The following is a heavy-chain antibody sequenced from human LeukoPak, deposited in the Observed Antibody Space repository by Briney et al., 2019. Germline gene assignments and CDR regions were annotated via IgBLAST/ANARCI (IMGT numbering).Heavy chain of an antibody. J-gene: IGHJ5*02. CDR3: ARPQGPYYDILTGSDWFDP. Sequence: GGSLRLSCAASGFTFSSYGMHWVRQAPGKGLEWVAVIRYDGSNKYYADSVKGRFTISRDNSKNTLYLHMNSLRSEDTAVYYCARPQGPYYDILTGSDWFDPWGQGTLVTVSS. D-gene: IGHD3-9*01. CDR1: GFTFSSYG. V-gene: IGHV3-33*01. CDR2: IRYDGSNK.